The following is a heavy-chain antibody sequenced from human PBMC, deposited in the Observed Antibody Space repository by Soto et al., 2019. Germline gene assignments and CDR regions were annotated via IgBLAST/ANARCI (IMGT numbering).Heavy chain of an antibody. J-gene: IGHJ3*02. V-gene: IGHV3-48*02. CDR3: AREGLAVATPGAFDI. CDR2: IGSVSTTI. CDR1: GFTFSSYS. Sequence: PGGSLRLSCAASGFTFSSYSMKWVRQAPGKGLEWVSYIGSVSTTIYYADSVKGRFTISRDNAQNSLYLQMSSLKEEDTAVYYCAREGLAVATPGAFDIWGQGTMVTVSS. D-gene: IGHD6-19*01.